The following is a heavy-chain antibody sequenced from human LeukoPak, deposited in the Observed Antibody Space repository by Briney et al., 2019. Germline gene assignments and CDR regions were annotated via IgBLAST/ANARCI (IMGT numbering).Heavy chain of an antibody. CDR2: INPNSRGT. V-gene: IGHV1-2*02. CDR1: GDSFTGYY. CDR3: ASVRDSGTYYAFDI. Sequence: ASVKVSCKASGDSFTGYYMHWVRQAPGQGLGWMGWINPNSRGTKYPQKFEGRVTMTRDTSIKTAYMELSRLRSDDTAIYYCASVRDSGTYYAFDIWGQGTMVTVSS. D-gene: IGHD1-26*01. J-gene: IGHJ3*02.